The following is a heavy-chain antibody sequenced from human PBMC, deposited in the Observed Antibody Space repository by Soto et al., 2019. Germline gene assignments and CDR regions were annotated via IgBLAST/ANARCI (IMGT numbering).Heavy chain of an antibody. CDR1: GFTFGDYA. CDR2: IRSKTSGGTT. D-gene: IGHD3-3*01. V-gene: IGHV3-49*04. J-gene: IGHJ6*02. Sequence: PGGSLRLSCPASGFTFGDYAMSWVRQAPGKGLEWVGSIRSKTSGGTTDYAASVKGRFTISRDDSKSIAYLQMNSLNTEDTALYYGAIELADPSSFWRGYHRDRVMDVWGQGTTVTVSS. CDR3: AIELADPSSFWRGYHRDRVMDV.